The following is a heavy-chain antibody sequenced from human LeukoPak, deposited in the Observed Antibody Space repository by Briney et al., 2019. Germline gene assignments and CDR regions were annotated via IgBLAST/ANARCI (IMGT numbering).Heavy chain of an antibody. D-gene: IGHD3-3*01. J-gene: IGHJ4*02. CDR1: GGSISSYY. Sequence: SETLSLTCTVSGGSISSYYWSWIRQPAGKGLEWIGRIYTSGSTNYNPSLKSRVTMSVDTSKNQFFLKLSSVTAADTAVYYCARTRSERHKLRGPSYDFWSGCSQWYYFDYWGQGTLVTVSS. V-gene: IGHV4-4*07. CDR3: ARTRSERHKLRGPSYDFWSGCSQWYYFDY. CDR2: IYTSGST.